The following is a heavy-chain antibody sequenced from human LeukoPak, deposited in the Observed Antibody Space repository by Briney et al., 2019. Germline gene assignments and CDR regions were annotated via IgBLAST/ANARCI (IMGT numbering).Heavy chain of an antibody. CDR2: ISSSSTYM. V-gene: IGHV3-21*01. CDR3: ARRCSSTSCLQY. D-gene: IGHD2-2*01. Sequence: GGSLRLSCAASGFTFSSYNMNWVRQAPGKGLEWVSSISSSSTYMYYAASVKGRFTISRDNGKNSVYLQMNSLRAEDTAVYYCARRCSSTSCLQYWGQGTLVTVSS. CDR1: GFTFSSYN. J-gene: IGHJ4*02.